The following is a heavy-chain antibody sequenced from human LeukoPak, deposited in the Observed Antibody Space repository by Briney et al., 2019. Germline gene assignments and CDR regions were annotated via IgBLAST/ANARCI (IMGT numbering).Heavy chain of an antibody. CDR2: ISYDGSNK. CDR1: GFTFSSYA. Sequence: GRSLRLSCAASGFTFSSYAMHWVRQAPGKGLEWVAVISYDGSNKYYADSVKGRFTISRDNSKNTLYLQMNSLRAEDTAVYYCAKSPAGLRYFDWLLYSGYFDYWGQGTLVTVSS. J-gene: IGHJ4*02. V-gene: IGHV3-30*04. D-gene: IGHD3-9*01. CDR3: AKSPAGLRYFDWLLYSGYFDY.